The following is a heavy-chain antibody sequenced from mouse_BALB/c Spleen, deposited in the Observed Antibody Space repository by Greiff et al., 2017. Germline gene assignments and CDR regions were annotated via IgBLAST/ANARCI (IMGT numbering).Heavy chain of an antibody. V-gene: IGHV1S41*01. CDR2: IAPGSGST. CDR1: CYTFTSYW. Sequence: DLVKPGASVKLSCKASCYTFTSYWINWIKQRPGQGLEWIGRIAPGSGSTYYNEVFKGKATLTVDTSSSTAYIQLSSLSSEDSAVYFCARLLTYYAMDYWGQGTSVTVSS. J-gene: IGHJ4*01. D-gene: IGHD1-1*01. CDR3: ARLLTYYAMDY.